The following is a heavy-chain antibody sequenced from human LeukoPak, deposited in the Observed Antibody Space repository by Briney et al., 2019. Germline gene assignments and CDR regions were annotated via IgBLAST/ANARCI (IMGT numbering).Heavy chain of an antibody. J-gene: IGHJ4*02. CDR3: ARDKGSGYYYYFDY. V-gene: IGHV3-33*01. Sequence: GGSLRLSCAASGFTFSSYGMHWVRQAPGKGLEWVAVIWYDGSNKYYADSAKGRFTISRDNSKNTLYLQMNSLRAEDTAVYYCARDKGSGYYYYFDYWGQGTLVTVSS. CDR2: IWYDGSNK. CDR1: GFTFSSYG. D-gene: IGHD3-22*01.